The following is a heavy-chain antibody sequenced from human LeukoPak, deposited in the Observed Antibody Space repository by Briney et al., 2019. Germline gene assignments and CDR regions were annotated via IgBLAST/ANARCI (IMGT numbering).Heavy chain of an antibody. J-gene: IGHJ4*02. CDR1: GFTFSTYW. CDR2: ISSSSSYI. Sequence: GGSLRLSCAGSGFTFSTYWMTWVRQAPGKGLEWVSSISSSSSYIYYADSVKGRFTISRDNAKNSLYLQMNSLRAEDTAVYYCARALVENYWGQGTLVTVSS. V-gene: IGHV3-21*01. CDR3: ARALVENY. D-gene: IGHD2-2*01.